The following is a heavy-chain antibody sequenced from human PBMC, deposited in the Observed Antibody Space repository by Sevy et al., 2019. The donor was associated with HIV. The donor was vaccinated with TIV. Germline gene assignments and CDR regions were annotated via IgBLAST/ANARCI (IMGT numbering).Heavy chain of an antibody. V-gene: IGHV4-39*01. D-gene: IGHD6-19*01. CDR1: GGSISSSSYY. J-gene: IGHJ6*02. CDR3: ARQGIAVAGVYYYYYGMDV. CDR2: IYYSWST. Sequence: SETLSLTCTVSGGSISSSSYYWGWIRQPPGKGLEWIGSIYYSWSTYYDPSLKSRVTISVDTSKNQFSLKLSSVTAADTAVYYCARQGIAVAGVYYYYYGMDVWGQGTTVTVSS.